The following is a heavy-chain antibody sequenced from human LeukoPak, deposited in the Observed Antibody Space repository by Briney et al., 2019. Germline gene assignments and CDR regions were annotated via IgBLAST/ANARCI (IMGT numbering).Heavy chain of an antibody. CDR2: IKLDGSEK. Sequence: GGSLRLSCVASGFTFGKYWMSWVRQAPGKGLEWVANIKLDGSEKNYVDSVKGRFTISRDNTKNSLYLQMNSLRAEDTAVYYCARGGSWFDPWGQGTLVTVSS. CDR3: ARGGSWFDP. CDR1: GFTFGKYW. V-gene: IGHV3-7*03. D-gene: IGHD3-10*01. J-gene: IGHJ5*02.